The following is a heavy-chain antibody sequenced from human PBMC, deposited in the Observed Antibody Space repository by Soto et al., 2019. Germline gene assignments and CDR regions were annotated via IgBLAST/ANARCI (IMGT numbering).Heavy chain of an antibody. CDR3: AKDDGRSVDYYYMDV. V-gene: IGHV3-23*01. Sequence: GGSLRLSCAASGFTFSSYAMSWVRQAPGKGLEWVSAISGSGGSTYYADSVKGRFTISRGNSKNTLYLQMNSLRAEDTAVYYCAKDDGRSVDYYYMDVWGKGTTVTVSS. CDR2: ISGSGGST. D-gene: IGHD2-21*01. CDR1: GFTFSSYA. J-gene: IGHJ6*03.